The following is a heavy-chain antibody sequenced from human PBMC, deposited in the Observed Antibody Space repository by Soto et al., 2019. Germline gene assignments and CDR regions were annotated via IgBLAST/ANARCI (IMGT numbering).Heavy chain of an antibody. V-gene: IGHV1-8*01. Sequence: ASVKVSCKASGYTFTSYDINWVRQATGQGQERMGWMNPNSGNTGYAQKFQGRVTMTRNTSISTAYMELSSLRSEDTAVYYCARGPGYCSSTSCLRSYYYYYYMDVWGKGTTVTVSS. CDR2: MNPNSGNT. D-gene: IGHD2-2*01. CDR1: GYTFTSYD. J-gene: IGHJ6*03. CDR3: ARGPGYCSSTSCLRSYYYYYYMDV.